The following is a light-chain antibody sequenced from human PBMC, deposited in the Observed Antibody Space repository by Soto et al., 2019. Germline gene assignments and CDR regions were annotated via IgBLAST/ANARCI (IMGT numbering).Light chain of an antibody. Sequence: QSVLTQPPSASGTPGQRVTISCSGSSSNIGSNTVNWFQQVPGTAPKLLIYTNNQRPPGVPDRFSGSKSGTSASLAISGLQSQDEADYYCAAWDDSLNGYVFGAGTKV. V-gene: IGLV1-44*01. CDR1: SSNIGSNT. CDR2: TNN. J-gene: IGLJ1*01. CDR3: AAWDDSLNGYV.